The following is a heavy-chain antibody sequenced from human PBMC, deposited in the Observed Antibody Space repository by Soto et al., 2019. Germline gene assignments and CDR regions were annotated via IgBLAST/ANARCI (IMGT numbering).Heavy chain of an antibody. CDR1: GGSISSYY. J-gene: IGHJ6*03. V-gene: IGHV4-59*01. Sequence: SETLSLTCTVSGGSISSYYWSWIRQPPGRGLEWIGYIYDSGSTNYNSPLKSRVTISVDTSKKQFSLKLSSVTAADTAMYYCARSSCSSASCYAYYYMDVWGKGTTVTVSS. CDR3: ARSSCSSASCYAYYYMDV. CDR2: IYDSGST. D-gene: IGHD2-2*01.